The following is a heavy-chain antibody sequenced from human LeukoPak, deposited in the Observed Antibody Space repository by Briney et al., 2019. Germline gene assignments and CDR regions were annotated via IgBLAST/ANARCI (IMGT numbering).Heavy chain of an antibody. V-gene: IGHV3-74*01. Sequence: GGSLRLSCAASGFTFSSYGMSWVRQAPGKGLVWVSRINSDGSSTNYADSVKGRFTISRDNAKNTLHLQMNSLRPEDTAVYYCAKSPWSVAGTFDYWGQGTLVTVSS. CDR1: GFTFSSYG. CDR3: AKSPWSVAGTFDY. D-gene: IGHD6-19*01. CDR2: INSDGSST. J-gene: IGHJ4*02.